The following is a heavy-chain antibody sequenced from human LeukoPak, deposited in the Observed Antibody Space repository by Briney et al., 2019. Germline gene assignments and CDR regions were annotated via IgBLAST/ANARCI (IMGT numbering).Heavy chain of an antibody. J-gene: IGHJ5*02. V-gene: IGHV3-15*01. Sequence: GGSLRLSCAASGFPLRSAWMSWVRQAPGKGLEWDGRIKTKTDGMATDYAVPVRGRFTISRDDSQNMLYLQMNSLKIEDTAIYYCTRHSWFHPWGQGTLVTVSS. CDR3: TRHSWFHP. CDR1: GFPLRSAW. CDR2: IKTKTDGMAT.